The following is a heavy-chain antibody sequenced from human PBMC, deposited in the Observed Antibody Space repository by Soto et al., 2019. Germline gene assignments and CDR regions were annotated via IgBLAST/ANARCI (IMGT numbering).Heavy chain of an antibody. CDR3: ARDRYSYYDFWSGSLPYYYYGMDV. CDR2: ISSSSSYI. Sequence: GGSLRLSCAASGFTFSSYSMNWVRQAPGKGLEWVSYISSSSSYIYYADSVKGRFTISRDNAKNSLYLQMNSLRAEDTAVYYCARDRYSYYDFWSGSLPYYYYGMDVWGQGTTVTVSS. V-gene: IGHV3-21*05. CDR1: GFTFSSYS. J-gene: IGHJ6*02. D-gene: IGHD3-3*01.